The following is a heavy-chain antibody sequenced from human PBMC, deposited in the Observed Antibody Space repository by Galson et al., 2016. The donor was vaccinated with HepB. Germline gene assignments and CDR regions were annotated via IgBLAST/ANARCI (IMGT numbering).Heavy chain of an antibody. V-gene: IGHV3-53*01. CDR1: GFTFTNAW. CDR3: AREAIAAAGTHDAFDI. J-gene: IGHJ3*02. CDR2: IYSGGST. D-gene: IGHD6-13*01. Sequence: SLRLPCAASGFTFTNAWMNWVRQAPGKGLEWVSAIYSGGSTYYADAVKGHFTVSRDNPKNTVYLQMNSLRAEDTAVYYCAREAIAAAGTHDAFDIWGQGTMVTVCS.